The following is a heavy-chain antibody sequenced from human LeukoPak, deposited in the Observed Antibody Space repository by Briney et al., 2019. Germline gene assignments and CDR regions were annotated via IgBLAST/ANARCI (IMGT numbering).Heavy chain of an antibody. CDR3: ARGSSNVAARNNWFDP. CDR2: TSGSSSYI. V-gene: IGHV3-21*01. J-gene: IGHJ5*02. D-gene: IGHD6-6*01. CDR1: GFTFSGYD. Sequence: PGGSLRLSCAASGFTFSGYDMNWVRQAPGKGLEWVSSTSGSSSYIYYADSMKGRFTISRDNGKNSLYLQMNSLRAEDTAVYFCARGSSNVAARNNWFDPWGQGTLVTVSS.